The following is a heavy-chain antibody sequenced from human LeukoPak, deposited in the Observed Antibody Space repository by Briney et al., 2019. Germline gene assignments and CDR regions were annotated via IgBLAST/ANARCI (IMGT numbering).Heavy chain of an antibody. CDR2: MTYDGSKR. J-gene: IGHJ4*02. CDR3: TRDLGWLHYED. Sequence: GGSLRLSCVVSGFTFSSYGMHWVRQAPGKGLEWVAFMTYDGSKRPYADSVKGRFTISRDNSKNTLYLQLNSLRADDTAIYYCTRDLGWLHYEDWGQGTLVTVSS. V-gene: IGHV3-30*03. D-gene: IGHD5-12*01. CDR1: GFTFSSYG.